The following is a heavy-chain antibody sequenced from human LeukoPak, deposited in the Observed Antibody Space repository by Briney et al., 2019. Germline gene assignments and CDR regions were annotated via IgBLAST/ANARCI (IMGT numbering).Heavy chain of an antibody. Sequence: SETLSLTCAVYGGSFSGYYWSWIRQPPGKGLEWIGEINHSGSTNYNPSLESRVTISVDTSKNQFSLKLSSVTAADTAVYYCARAAGGRADYWGQGTLVTVSS. CDR3: ARAAGGRADY. J-gene: IGHJ4*02. CDR2: INHSGST. CDR1: GGSFSGYY. V-gene: IGHV4-34*01. D-gene: IGHD3-16*01.